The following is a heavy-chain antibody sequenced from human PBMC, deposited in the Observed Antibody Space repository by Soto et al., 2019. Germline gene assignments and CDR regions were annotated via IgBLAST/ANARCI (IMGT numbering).Heavy chain of an antibody. V-gene: IGHV3-73*01. D-gene: IGHD6-25*01. CDR3: TTPPTSSGIAAPWPSY. J-gene: IGHJ4*02. CDR1: GFTFSGSA. CDR2: IRSKANSYAT. Sequence: PGGSLRLSCAASGFTFSGSAMHWVRQASGKGLEWVGRIRSKANSYATAYAASVKGRFTISRDDSKNTAYLQMNSLKTEDTAVYYCTTPPTSSGIAAPWPSYWGQGTLVTVSS.